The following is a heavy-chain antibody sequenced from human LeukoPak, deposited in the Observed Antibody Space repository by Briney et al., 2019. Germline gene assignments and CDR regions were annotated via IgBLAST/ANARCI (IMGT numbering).Heavy chain of an antibody. Sequence: SVKVSCKASGCTFISYAISWVRQAPGQGLEWMGGIIPIFGTANYAQKFQGRVTITADESTSTAYMELSSLRSEDTAVYYCARECPDIVATIRALNWFDPWGQGTLVTVSS. D-gene: IGHD5-12*01. CDR2: IIPIFGTA. V-gene: IGHV1-69*13. CDR3: ARECPDIVATIRALNWFDP. J-gene: IGHJ5*02. CDR1: GCTFISYA.